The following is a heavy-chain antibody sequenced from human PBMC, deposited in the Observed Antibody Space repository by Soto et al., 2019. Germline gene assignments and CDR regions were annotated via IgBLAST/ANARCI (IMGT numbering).Heavy chain of an antibody. CDR3: ARDSPSSGRSFDL. CDR2: IFHTGAT. D-gene: IGHD1-26*01. CDR1: GVSITSNY. Sequence: NPSETLSLTCNVSGVSITSNYWNWVRQPAGKRREWIGRIFHTGATNVNSNLRSRVIMSIDTSKNQFSLKLRPVTAADTAVYYCARDSPSSGRSFDLWGQGILVTVSS. J-gene: IGHJ4*02. V-gene: IGHV4-4*07.